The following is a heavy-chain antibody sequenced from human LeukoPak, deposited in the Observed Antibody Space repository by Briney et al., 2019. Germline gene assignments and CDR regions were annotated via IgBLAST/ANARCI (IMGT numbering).Heavy chain of an antibody. CDR1: GFTFSSYG. J-gene: IGHJ6*02. D-gene: IGHD6-19*01. CDR2: IWYDGSNK. CDR3: AREIGYSSGWYDGMDV. V-gene: IGHV3-33*01. Sequence: GRSLRLSCAASGFTFSSYGMHWVRQAPGKGLEWVAVIWYDGSNKYYADSVKGRFTISRDNSKNTLYLQMNSLRAEDTAVYYCAREIGYSSGWYDGMDVWGQGTMVTVSS.